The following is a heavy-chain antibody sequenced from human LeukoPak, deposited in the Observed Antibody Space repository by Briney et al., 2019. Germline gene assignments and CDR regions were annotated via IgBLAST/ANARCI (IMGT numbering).Heavy chain of an antibody. Sequence: KSGGSLRLSFPPFGSPFSTKSRTWVRQAQGRGLGWAPSIISSSSYIYYADSVKGRFTISRDNAKNSLYLQMNSLRAEDTAVYYCARDRTAYCSSTSCYPGRTFDYWGQGTLVTVSS. CDR3: ARDRTAYCSSTSCYPGRTFDY. V-gene: IGHV3-21*01. D-gene: IGHD2-2*01. CDR1: GSPFSTKS. J-gene: IGHJ4*02. CDR2: IISSSSYI.